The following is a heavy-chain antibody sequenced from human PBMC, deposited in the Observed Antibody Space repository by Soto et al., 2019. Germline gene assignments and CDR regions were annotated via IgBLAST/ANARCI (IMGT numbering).Heavy chain of an antibody. J-gene: IGHJ6*02. Sequence: EEQLVESGGALVLPGESLRLSCAASGFTFTSYWMSWVRQAPGKGLEWVAIINQDGSEKNSVASVKGRFTISRDNAKTSVYLEMTSLRVEDTAVYYCARDQRGGSYGMDVWGQGTTVIVS. CDR3: ARDQRGGSYGMDV. V-gene: IGHV3-7*01. D-gene: IGHD3-10*01. CDR1: GFTFTSYW. CDR2: INQDGSEK.